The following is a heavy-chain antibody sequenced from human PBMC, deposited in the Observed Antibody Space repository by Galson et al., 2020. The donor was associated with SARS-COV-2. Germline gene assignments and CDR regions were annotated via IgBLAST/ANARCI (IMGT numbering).Heavy chain of an antibody. CDR3: ARDLLEWGFHPDACDI. J-gene: IGHJ3*02. V-gene: IGHV1-2*02. Sequence: ASVKVSCKASGYTFTGYYMHWVRQAPGQGLEWMGWINPNSGGTNYAQTFQGRVTMTRDTSISTAYMELSRLRSDDTAVYYCARDLLEWGFHPDACDIWGQGTMVTVSS. D-gene: IGHD1-1*01. CDR2: INPNSGGT. CDR1: GYTFTGYY.